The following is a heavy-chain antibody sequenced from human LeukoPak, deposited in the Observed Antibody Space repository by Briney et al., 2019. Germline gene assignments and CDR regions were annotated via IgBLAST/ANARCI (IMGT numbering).Heavy chain of an antibody. J-gene: IGHJ5*02. CDR3: ARGSYWYDV. CDR2: INPNSGGT. CDR1: GYTFTGYF. V-gene: IGHV1-2*02. D-gene: IGHD6-13*01. Sequence: ASVKVSCKSSGYTFTGYFVHWVRQAPGQGLEWMGWINPNSGGTNYAQKFQGRVTMTRDTSISTAYMELSRLKSDDTAVYYCARGSYWYDVWGQGTLVTVSS.